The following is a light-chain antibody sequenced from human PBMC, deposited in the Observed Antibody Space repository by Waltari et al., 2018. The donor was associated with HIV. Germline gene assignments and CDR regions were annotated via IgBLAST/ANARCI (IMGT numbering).Light chain of an antibody. J-gene: IGLJ2*01. CDR1: SRDVGGYRY. V-gene: IGLV2-14*03. CDR3: SSYSSSTALVV. Sequence: QSALTQPASMSGAPGQSITISCTGTSRDVGGYRYVSWYQQHPGKAPKLMIFDVSNRPSGVSNRFSGSKSGNTASLTISGLQAEDEAHYFCSSYSSSTALVVFGGGTKVTVL. CDR2: DVS.